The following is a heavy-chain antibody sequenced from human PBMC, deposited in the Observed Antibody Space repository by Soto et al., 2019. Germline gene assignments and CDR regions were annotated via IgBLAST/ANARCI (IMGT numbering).Heavy chain of an antibody. J-gene: IGHJ6*02. D-gene: IGHD3-3*01. CDR2: IYYSGST. Sequence: LSLTCTVSGGSISNGGYYWTWIRQHPGKGLEWIGYIYYSGSTYYNPSLKSRVTISVDTSKNQFSLKLTSVTAADTAVYYCARDVTDFWSGHEGMDVWGQGTAVTVSS. CDR1: GGSISNGGYY. CDR3: ARDVTDFWSGHEGMDV. V-gene: IGHV4-31*03.